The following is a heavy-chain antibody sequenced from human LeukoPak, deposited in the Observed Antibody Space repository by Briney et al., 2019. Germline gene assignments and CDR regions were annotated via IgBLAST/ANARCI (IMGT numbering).Heavy chain of an antibody. D-gene: IGHD6-13*01. J-gene: IGHJ6*03. CDR2: IYYSGST. V-gene: IGHV4-39*01. Sequence: SETLSLTCTVSGGSISSSSYYWGWIRQPPGKGLEWIGSIYYSGSTYYNPSLKSRVTISVDTSKNQFSLKLSSVTAADTAVYYCARQGYSSSWYFGYYMDVWGKGTTVTVSS. CDR1: GGSISSSSYY. CDR3: ARQGYSSSWYFGYYMDV.